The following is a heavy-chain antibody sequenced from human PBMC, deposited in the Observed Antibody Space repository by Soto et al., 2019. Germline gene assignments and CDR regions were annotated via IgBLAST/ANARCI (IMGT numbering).Heavy chain of an antibody. J-gene: IGHJ4*02. Sequence: PGGSLRLSCAASGFTFSSYWMSWVRQAPGKGLEWVANIKQDGSEKYYVDSVKGRFTISRDNAKNSLYLQMNSLRAEDTAVYYCARATCYYDSSGYCEEAFDYWGQGTLVTVSS. D-gene: IGHD3-22*01. CDR1: GFTFSSYW. CDR2: IKQDGSEK. V-gene: IGHV3-7*05. CDR3: ARATCYYDSSGYCEEAFDY.